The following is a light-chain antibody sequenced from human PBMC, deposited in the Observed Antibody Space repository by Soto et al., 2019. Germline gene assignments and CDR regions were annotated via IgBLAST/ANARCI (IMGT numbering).Light chain of an antibody. CDR3: AAWDDSLNGYV. CDR1: SSNIGSNT. CDR2: ANN. J-gene: IGLJ1*01. V-gene: IGLV1-44*01. Sequence: HSVRTQPPSACGTPGQRVTISCSGSSSNIGSNTVNWYQQLPGTAPKLLIHANNQRPSGVPDRFSGSKSGTSASLAISWLQSEEADYYCAAWDDSLNGYVFGTGTKVTVL.